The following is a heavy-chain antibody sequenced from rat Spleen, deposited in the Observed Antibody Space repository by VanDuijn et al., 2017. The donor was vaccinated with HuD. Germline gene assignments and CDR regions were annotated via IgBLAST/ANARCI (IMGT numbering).Heavy chain of an antibody. CDR1: GFTFSDYG. J-gene: IGHJ1*01. CDR3: ARQRGILDWYFDF. Sequence: EVQLVESDGGLVQPGRSLKLSCADSGFTFSDYGMAWVLQAPTKGLEWVATISYDGSSTYYRDSVKGRFTVSRDNAKSTLYLQMDSLRSEDTATYYCARQRGILDWYFDFWGPGTMVTVSS. V-gene: IGHV5-29*01. CDR2: ISYDGSST. D-gene: IGHD1-6*01.